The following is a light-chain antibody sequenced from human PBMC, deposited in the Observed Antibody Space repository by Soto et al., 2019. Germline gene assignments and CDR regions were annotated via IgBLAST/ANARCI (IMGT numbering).Light chain of an antibody. V-gene: IGKV3-15*01. J-gene: IGKJ5*01. CDR2: GAS. CDR3: QQYNTWLIT. Sequence: EIVMTQSPATLSVSPGDRATLSCRASQSVSSNLSWYQQKPGQAPRLLIYGASTRATGIPARFSGSGSGKQFTLTISSLQSEDFAFYYCQQYNTWLITFGQGTRLEIK. CDR1: QSVSSN.